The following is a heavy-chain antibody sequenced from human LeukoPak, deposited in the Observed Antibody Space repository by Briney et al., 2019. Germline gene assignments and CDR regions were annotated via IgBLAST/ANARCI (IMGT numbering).Heavy chain of an antibody. V-gene: IGHV3-48*02. CDR3: ARETHFEY. Sequence: GGCLRLSCAASGFSFSTYSMSWGRQAPGKGLEWISYISRNSRTIVYADSVKGRFTISRDNAKNSVFLQMNSLRDEDTALYYCARETHFEYWGQGTLVIVSS. CDR2: ISRNSRTI. CDR1: GFSFSTYS. J-gene: IGHJ4*02.